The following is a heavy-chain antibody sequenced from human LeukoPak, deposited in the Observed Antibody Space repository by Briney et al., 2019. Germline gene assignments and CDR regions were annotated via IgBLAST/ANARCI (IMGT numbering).Heavy chain of an antibody. CDR1: GGSFSGYY. V-gene: IGHV4-34*01. CDR2: INHSGST. J-gene: IGHJ6*02. CDR3: ARGRLRRENYYYYGMDV. Sequence: PSETLSLTCAVYGGSFSGYYWSWIRQPPGKGLEWIGEINHSGSTNYNPSLKSRVTISVDTSKNQFSLKLSSVTAADTAVYYCARGRLRRENYYYYGMDVWGQGTTVTVSS. D-gene: IGHD3-3*01.